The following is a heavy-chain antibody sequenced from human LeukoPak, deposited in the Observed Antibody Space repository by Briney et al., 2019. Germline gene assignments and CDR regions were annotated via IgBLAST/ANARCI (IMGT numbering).Heavy chain of an antibody. Sequence: GSLRLSCTASGFTFGDYAMSWIRQPPGKGLEWIGYIYYSGSTNYNPSLKSRVTISVDTSKNQFSLKLSSVTAADTAVYYCARALRDSYYDSCFFDYWGQGTLVTVSS. CDR1: GFTFGDYA. V-gene: IGHV4-59*08. D-gene: IGHD5-12*01. CDR2: IYYSGST. CDR3: ARALRDSYYDSCFFDY. J-gene: IGHJ4*02.